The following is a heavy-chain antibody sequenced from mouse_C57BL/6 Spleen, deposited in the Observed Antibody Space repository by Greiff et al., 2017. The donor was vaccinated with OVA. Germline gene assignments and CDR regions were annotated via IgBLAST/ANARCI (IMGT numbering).Heavy chain of an antibody. Sequence: QVQLKESGAELVRPGASVTLSCKASGYTFTDYEMHWVKQTPVHGLEWIGAIDPETGGTAYNQKFKGKAILTADKSSSTAYMELRSLTSEDSAVYYCTNYYGSIFYAMDYWGQGTSVTVSS. V-gene: IGHV1-15*01. D-gene: IGHD1-1*01. J-gene: IGHJ4*01. CDR2: IDPETGGT. CDR1: GYTFTDYE. CDR3: TNYYGSIFYAMDY.